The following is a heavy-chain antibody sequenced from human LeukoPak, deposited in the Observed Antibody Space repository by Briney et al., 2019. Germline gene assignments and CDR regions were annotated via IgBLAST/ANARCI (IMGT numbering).Heavy chain of an antibody. V-gene: IGHV4-59*12. Sequence: SETLSLTCTVSGGPISSYYWSWIRQPPGKGLEWIGYIYYSGSTNYNPSLKSRVTISVDTSKNQFSLKLSSVTAADTAVYYCAREEYSSGWLFDYWGQGTLVTVSS. CDR1: GGPISSYY. D-gene: IGHD6-19*01. CDR2: IYYSGST. J-gene: IGHJ4*02. CDR3: AREEYSSGWLFDY.